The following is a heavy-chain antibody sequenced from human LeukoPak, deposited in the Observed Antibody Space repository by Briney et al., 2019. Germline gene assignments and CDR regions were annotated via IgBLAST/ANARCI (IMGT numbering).Heavy chain of an antibody. CDR3: ARDLGGSYDYVWGSFDY. J-gene: IGHJ4*02. V-gene: IGHV3-20*04. Sequence: PGGSLRLSCAASGFTLDDYGMSWVRPAPGKGLEWVSGINWNGGSTGYADSVKGRFTISRDNAKNSLYLQMNSLRAEDTALYYCARDLGGSYDYVWGSFDYWGQGTLVTVSS. D-gene: IGHD3-16*01. CDR2: INWNGGST. CDR1: GFTLDDYG.